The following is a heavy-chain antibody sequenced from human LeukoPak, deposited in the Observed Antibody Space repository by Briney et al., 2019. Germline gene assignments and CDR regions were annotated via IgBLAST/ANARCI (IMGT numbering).Heavy chain of an antibody. CDR3: ARAPKRGARNWFDP. V-gene: IGHV4-39*07. J-gene: IGHJ5*02. D-gene: IGHD3-10*01. CDR1: GGSISSSSYY. CDR2: IYYSGST. Sequence: PSETLSLTCTVSGGSISSSSYYWGWIRQPPGKGLEWIGSIYYSGSTYYNPSLKSRVTISVDTSKNQFSLKLSSVTAADTAVYYCARAPKRGARNWFDPWGQGTLVTVSS.